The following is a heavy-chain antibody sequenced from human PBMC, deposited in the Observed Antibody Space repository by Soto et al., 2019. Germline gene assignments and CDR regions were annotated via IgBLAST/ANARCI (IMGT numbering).Heavy chain of an antibody. CDR2: ITADGGT. CDR1: GFTVSSHA. Sequence: EVQVLESGGGLVQPGGSLRLSCEGSGFTVSSHAMTWIRQDPGKGPEWVSTITADGGTYYADSVKGRFAMSRDTSESTLYLQMNSRGAEDTAAYYSAPHVSCSGGSCQYDAFAIRGQGTMVTVSS. J-gene: IGHJ3*02. CDR3: APHVSCSGGSCQYDAFAI. D-gene: IGHD2-15*01. V-gene: IGHV3-23*01.